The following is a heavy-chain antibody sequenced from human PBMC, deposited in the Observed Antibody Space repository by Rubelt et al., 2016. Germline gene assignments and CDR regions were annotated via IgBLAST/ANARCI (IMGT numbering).Heavy chain of an antibody. CDR3: ARDKEWLATRGIQNWFDP. J-gene: IGHJ5*02. CDR2: IRDYNGNQ. Sequence: QVQLVQSGAEVKKPGASVKVSCKASGYTFTSYGISWVRQAPGHGLEWMGWIRDYNGNQNHAHKLQGRVTMTSDTSTSTAYMGLRSLRSDDTAVYYCARDKEWLATRGIQNWFDPWGQGTLVTVSS. CDR1: GYTFTSYG. V-gene: IGHV1-18*01. D-gene: IGHD6-19*01.